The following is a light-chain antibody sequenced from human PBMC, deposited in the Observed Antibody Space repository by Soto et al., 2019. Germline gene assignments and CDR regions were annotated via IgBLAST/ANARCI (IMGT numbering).Light chain of an antibody. CDR3: QQRDNWPWT. CDR2: DAS. V-gene: IGKV3-11*01. J-gene: IGKJ1*01. Sequence: ETVLTQSPATLSLSPGERATLSCRASQSVRSNLAWYQHKPGQAPRLLIYDASNRATGIPGRFSGSGSGTVFTLTISNLEPEDFVVYYCQQRDNWPWTFGQGAKVEIK. CDR1: QSVRSN.